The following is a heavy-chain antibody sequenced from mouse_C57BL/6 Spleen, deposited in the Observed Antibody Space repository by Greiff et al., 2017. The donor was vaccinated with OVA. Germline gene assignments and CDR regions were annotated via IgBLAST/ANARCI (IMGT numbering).Heavy chain of an antibody. Sequence: VQLQQSGAELMKPGASVKLSCKATGYTFTGYWIEWVKQRPGHGLEWIGEILPGSGSTNYNEKFKGKATFTADTSSNTAYMQLSILTTEDSAIYYCAREGPYGNYGNWCAYWGQGTLVTVSA. CDR2: ILPGSGST. J-gene: IGHJ3*01. CDR1: GYTFTGYW. V-gene: IGHV1-9*01. CDR3: AREGPYGNYGNWCAY. D-gene: IGHD2-1*01.